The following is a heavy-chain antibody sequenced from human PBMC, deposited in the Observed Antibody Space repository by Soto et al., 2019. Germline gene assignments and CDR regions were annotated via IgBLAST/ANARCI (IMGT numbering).Heavy chain of an antibody. CDR3: ARVLYEQRGDN. CDR1: GYTFTSYA. Sequence: ASMKVSSTASGYTFTSYAMHWVRQAPGQRLEWMGWINAGNGNTKYSQKFQGRVTITRDTSASTAYMELSSLRSEDTAVYYYARVLYEQRGDNCGKETLV. J-gene: IGHJ4*02. CDR2: INAGNGNT. D-gene: IGHD6-25*01. V-gene: IGHV1-3*01.